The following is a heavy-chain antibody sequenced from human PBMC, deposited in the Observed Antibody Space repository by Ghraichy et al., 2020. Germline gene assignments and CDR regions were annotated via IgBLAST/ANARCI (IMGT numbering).Heavy chain of an antibody. CDR2: IIPIFGTA. CDR1: GGTFSSYA. Sequence: SVKVSCKASGGTFSSYAISWVRQAPGQGLEWMGGIIPIFGTANYAQKFQGRVTITADESTSTAYMELSSLRSEDTAVYYCARDESSSWYRNDAFDIWGQGTMVTVSS. V-gene: IGHV1-69*13. J-gene: IGHJ3*02. D-gene: IGHD6-13*01. CDR3: ARDESSSWYRNDAFDI.